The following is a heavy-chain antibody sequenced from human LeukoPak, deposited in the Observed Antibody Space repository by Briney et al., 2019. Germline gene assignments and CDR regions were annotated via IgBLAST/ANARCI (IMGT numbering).Heavy chain of an antibody. D-gene: IGHD2-2*02. V-gene: IGHV3-21*01. Sequence: PGGSLRLSCAASGFTFSSYSMNWVRQAPGKGLEWVSSISSSSSYIYYADSVKGRFTISRDNAKNSLYLQMNSLRAEDTAVYYCASPYCSSTSCYTDYYYGMGVWGQGTTVTVSS. J-gene: IGHJ6*02. CDR2: ISSSSSYI. CDR1: GFTFSSYS. CDR3: ASPYCSSTSCYTDYYYGMGV.